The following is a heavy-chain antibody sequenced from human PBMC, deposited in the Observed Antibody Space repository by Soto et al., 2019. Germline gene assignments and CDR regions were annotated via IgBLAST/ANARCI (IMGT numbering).Heavy chain of an antibody. CDR2: IYHSGST. Sequence: SETLSLTCAVSGVSISSGGYSWSWIRQPPGKGLEWIGYIYHSGSTYYNPSLKSRVTISVDRSKNQFSLKLSSVTAADTAVYYCARTVDIVATSYFDYWGQGTLVTVSS. V-gene: IGHV4-30-2*01. CDR3: ARTVDIVATSYFDY. J-gene: IGHJ4*02. D-gene: IGHD5-12*01. CDR1: GVSISSGGYS.